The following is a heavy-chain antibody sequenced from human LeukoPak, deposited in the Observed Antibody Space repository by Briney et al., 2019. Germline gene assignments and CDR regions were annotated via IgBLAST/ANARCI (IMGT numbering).Heavy chain of an antibody. CDR2: INPNSGGT. CDR3: ARGFVGNCSGGSCYSPGWWY. D-gene: IGHD2-15*01. V-gene: IGHV1-2*02. CDR1: GYTFTGYY. Sequence: ASVKVSCKASGYTFTGYYMHWVRQAPGQGLEWMGWINPNSGGTNYAQKFQGRVTMTRDKSTSTVYMELSSLRSEDTAVYYCARGFVGNCSGGSCYSPGWWYWGQGTLVTVSS. J-gene: IGHJ4*02.